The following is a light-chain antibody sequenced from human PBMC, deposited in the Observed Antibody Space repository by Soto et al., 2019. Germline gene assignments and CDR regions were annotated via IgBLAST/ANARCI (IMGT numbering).Light chain of an antibody. V-gene: IGKV1-39*01. CDR2: AAS. J-gene: IGKJ1*01. Sequence: EIHLTHSPSFLSASVLYRVTITCLASQSIISYLNWYQQKPGKAPKLLIYAASSLQSGVPSRFSGSGSGTDFTLTISSLQPEDFATYYCQQSYSTPRTFGQGTKVDIK. CDR1: QSIISY. CDR3: QQSYSTPRT.